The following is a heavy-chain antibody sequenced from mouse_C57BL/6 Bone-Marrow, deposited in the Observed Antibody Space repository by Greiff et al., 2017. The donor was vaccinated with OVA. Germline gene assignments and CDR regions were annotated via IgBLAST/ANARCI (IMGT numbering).Heavy chain of an antibody. CDR3: ARRDGYDYTWFAY. D-gene: IGHD2-4*01. J-gene: IGHJ3*01. V-gene: IGHV1-22*01. CDR1: GYTFTGYN. CDR2: INPNNGGT. Sequence: VHVKQSGPELVKPGASVKMSCKASGYTFTGYNMHWVKQSHGKSLEWIGYINPNNGGTSYNQKFKGKATLTVNKSSSTAYMELRSLTSEDSAVYYCARRDGYDYTWFAYWGQGTLVTVSA.